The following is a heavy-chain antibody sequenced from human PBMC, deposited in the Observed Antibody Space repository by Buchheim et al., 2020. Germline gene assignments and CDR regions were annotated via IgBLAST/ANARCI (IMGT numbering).Heavy chain of an antibody. Sequence: QLQLQESGSGLVKPSQTLSLTCAVSGGSISSGGYSWSWIRQPPGKGLEWIGYIYHSGSTYYNPSLKSRVTISVDTSKNQFSLKLSSVTAADTAVYYCARTVYDTTGYYLGDYFDYWGQGTL. V-gene: IGHV4-30-2*05. CDR1: GGSISSGGYS. CDR3: ARTVYDTTGYYLGDYFDY. D-gene: IGHD3-22*01. J-gene: IGHJ4*02. CDR2: IYHSGST.